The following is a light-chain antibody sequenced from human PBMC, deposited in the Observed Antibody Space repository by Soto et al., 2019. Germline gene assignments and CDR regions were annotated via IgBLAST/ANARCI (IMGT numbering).Light chain of an antibody. CDR1: QSVSSY. J-gene: IGKJ1*01. V-gene: IGKV3-11*01. Sequence: EIVLTQSPATLSLSPGERATLSCRASQSVSSYLAWYQQKPGQAPRLLIYDASNRATGIPARFSGSGSGTDVTLTISSLEPEDFAVYYCLQRSNWPQTFGQGTKVEIK. CDR2: DAS. CDR3: LQRSNWPQT.